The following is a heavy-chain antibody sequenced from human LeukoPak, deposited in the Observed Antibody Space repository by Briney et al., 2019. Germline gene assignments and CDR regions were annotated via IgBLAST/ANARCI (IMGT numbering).Heavy chain of an antibody. Sequence: GGSLRLSCTASGFTFSSYVMHWVRQAPGKGLEWVAVISNDGSNKYYADSVKGRFTISRDNSKNTLYLQMNSLRAEDTAVYYCARDWQTVDGNYYYMDVWGKGTTVTISS. J-gene: IGHJ6*03. CDR1: GFTFSSYV. D-gene: IGHD4-17*01. CDR2: ISNDGSNK. CDR3: ARDWQTVDGNYYYMDV. V-gene: IGHV3-30*04.